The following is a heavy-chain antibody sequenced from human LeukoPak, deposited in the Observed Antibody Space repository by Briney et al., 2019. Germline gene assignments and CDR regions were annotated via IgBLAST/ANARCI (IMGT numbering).Heavy chain of an antibody. CDR1: GGSISSYY. CDR3: ARLHTIFGVVPHPTFNDY. J-gene: IGHJ4*02. CDR2: IYYSGST. V-gene: IGHV4-59*01. Sequence: SETLSLTCTVSGGSISSYYWSWIRQPPGKGLEWIGYIYYSGSTNYNPSLKSRVTISVDTSKNQFSLKLSSVTAADTAVYYCARLHTIFGVVPHPTFNDYWDQGTLVTVSS. D-gene: IGHD3-3*01.